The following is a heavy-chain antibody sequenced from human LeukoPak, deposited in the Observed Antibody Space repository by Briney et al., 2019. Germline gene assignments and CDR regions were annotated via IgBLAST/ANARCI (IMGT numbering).Heavy chain of an antibody. CDR3: AGDDRY. Sequence: SETLSLTCAVYSGSFSGYYWSWIRQPPGKGLEWIGEINHSGSTNYNPSLKSRVTISVDTSKNQFSLKLSSVTATDTAVYYCAGDDRYWGQGTLVTVSS. J-gene: IGHJ4*02. CDR2: INHSGST. CDR1: SGSFSGYY. V-gene: IGHV4-34*01. D-gene: IGHD3-9*01.